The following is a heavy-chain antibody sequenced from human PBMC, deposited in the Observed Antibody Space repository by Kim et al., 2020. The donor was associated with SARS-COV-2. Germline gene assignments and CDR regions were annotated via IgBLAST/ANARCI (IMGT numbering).Heavy chain of an antibody. V-gene: IGHV3-15*01. D-gene: IGHD1-26*01. J-gene: IGHJ4*02. Sequence: GTTDYAAPVKGRFTISRDDSKNTLYLQMNSLKTEDTAVYYCTTALGWEDYWGQGTLVTVSS. CDR2: GTT. CDR3: TTALGWEDY.